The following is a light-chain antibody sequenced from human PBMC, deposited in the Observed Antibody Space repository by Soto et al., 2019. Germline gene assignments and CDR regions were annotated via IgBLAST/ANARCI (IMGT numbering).Light chain of an antibody. Sequence: IQLTQSPSSLSASVGDRVTITCRASQAINSYLAWYQQEPGKAPKLLIYGGSTLQSGVPSRFSGSGSGTDFTPTISSLQSEDFATYYCQHLNAFPLTFGGGTKVEI. CDR1: QAINSY. J-gene: IGKJ4*01. V-gene: IGKV1-9*01. CDR2: GGS. CDR3: QHLNAFPLT.